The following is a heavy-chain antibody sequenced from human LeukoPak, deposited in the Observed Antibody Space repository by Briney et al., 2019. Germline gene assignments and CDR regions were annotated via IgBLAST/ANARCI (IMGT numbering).Heavy chain of an antibody. J-gene: IGHJ1*01. CDR2: ISSSGSTI. CDR1: GFTFSSYE. Sequence: GGSLRLSCAASGFTFSSYEMNWVRQAPGKGLEWVSYISSSGSTIYYADSVKGRFTISRDNVKNSLYLQMNSLRAEDTAVYYCARDGGYCSGGSCYSYFQHWGQGTLVTVSS. D-gene: IGHD2-15*01. V-gene: IGHV3-48*03. CDR3: ARDGGYCSGGSCYSYFQH.